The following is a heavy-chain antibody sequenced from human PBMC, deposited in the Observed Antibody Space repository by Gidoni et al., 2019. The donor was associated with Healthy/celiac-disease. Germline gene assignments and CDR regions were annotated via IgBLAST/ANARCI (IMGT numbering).Heavy chain of an antibody. V-gene: IGHV3-30-3*01. Sequence: QVQLVESGGGVVQPGRSLRLSCAASGFTFSSYAMHWVRQAPGKGLEWVAVISYDGSNKYYADSVKGRFTISRDNSKNTLYLQMNSLRAEDTAVYYCARDAYYYDSSGYYYLYFDPNRSHQNAFDIWGQGTMVTVSS. CDR3: ARDAYYYDSSGYYYLYFDPNRSHQNAFDI. J-gene: IGHJ3*02. CDR2: ISYDGSNK. D-gene: IGHD3-22*01. CDR1: GFTFSSYA.